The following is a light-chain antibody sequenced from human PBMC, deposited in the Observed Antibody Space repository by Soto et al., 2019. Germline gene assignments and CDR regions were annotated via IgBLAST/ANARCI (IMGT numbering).Light chain of an antibody. CDR1: RSNIGRNF. CDR2: RNN. CDR3: AAWDDTLDAQV. V-gene: IGLV1-47*01. Sequence: QSVLTQSPSASGTPGQRVPISCSGSRSNIGRNFAYWYQHVPGTAPRLLIQRNNERPSGVPDRFSGSKSGTSVSLAISGLRSDDEATHYCAAWDDTLDAQVFGGGTKLTVL. J-gene: IGLJ3*02.